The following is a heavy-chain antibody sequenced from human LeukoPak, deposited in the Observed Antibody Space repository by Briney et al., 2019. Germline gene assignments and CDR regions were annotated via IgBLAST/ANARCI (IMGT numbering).Heavy chain of an antibody. Sequence: ASVKVSCKASGYTFTSYDINWVRQATGQGLEWMGWMNPNSGNTGYAQKFQGRVTMTRNTSISTAYMELSSLRSEDTAVYYCARGIWGFGGTNTFDPWGQGTLVTVSS. V-gene: IGHV1-8*01. CDR3: ARGIWGFGGTNTFDP. CDR1: GYTFTSYD. CDR2: MNPNSGNT. D-gene: IGHD3-10*01. J-gene: IGHJ5*02.